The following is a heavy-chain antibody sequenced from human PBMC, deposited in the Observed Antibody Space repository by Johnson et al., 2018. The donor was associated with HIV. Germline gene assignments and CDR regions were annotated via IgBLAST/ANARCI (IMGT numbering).Heavy chain of an antibody. CDR3: ARRSTESDAFDV. J-gene: IGHJ3*01. Sequence: MLLVESGGGVVQPGRSLRLSCAASGFTFSSYAMHWVRQAPGRGLEWVSEIDFDADTYYPDSVKGRFTASRDTDNNSFYLQINTLRAGDTGIYYCARRSTESDAFDVWGPGTVVIVSS. CDR2: IDFDADT. V-gene: IGHV3-13*01. CDR1: GFTFSSYA. D-gene: IGHD2-2*01.